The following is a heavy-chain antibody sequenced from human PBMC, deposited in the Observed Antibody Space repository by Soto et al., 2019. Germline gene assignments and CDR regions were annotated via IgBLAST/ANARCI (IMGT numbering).Heavy chain of an antibody. CDR2: IRSKANSYAT. CDR1: GFTFSGSA. D-gene: IGHD6-13*01. CDR3: HAALIIAAAGTPFDY. V-gene: IGHV3-73*01. Sequence: GGSLRLSCAASGFTFSGSAMHWVRQASGKGLEWVGRIRSKANSYATAYAASVKGRFTISRDDSKNTAYLQMNSLKTEDTAVYYCHAALIIAAAGTPFDYWGQGTLVTVSS. J-gene: IGHJ4*02.